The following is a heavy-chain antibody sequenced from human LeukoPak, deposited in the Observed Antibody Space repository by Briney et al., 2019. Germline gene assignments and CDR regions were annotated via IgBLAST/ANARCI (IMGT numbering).Heavy chain of an antibody. Sequence: ASVKVSCKASGYTFTSYGISWVRQATGQGLEWMGWISAYNGNTNYAQKLQGRVTMTTDTSTSTAYMELRSLRSDDTAVYYCASGGAHSSGWYLPPGLSSFDYWGQGTLVTVSS. CDR3: ASGGAHSSGWYLPPGLSSFDY. V-gene: IGHV1-18*01. J-gene: IGHJ4*02. D-gene: IGHD6-19*01. CDR1: GYTFTSYG. CDR2: ISAYNGNT.